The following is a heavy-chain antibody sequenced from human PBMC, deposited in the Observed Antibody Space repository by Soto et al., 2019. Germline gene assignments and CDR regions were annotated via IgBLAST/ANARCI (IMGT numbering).Heavy chain of an antibody. CDR1: GFTFRSFT. V-gene: IGHV3-21*01. Sequence: GGSLRLCCAASGFTFRSFTMNWVRQAPGGGLEWVSTISSNSAYIYYTDALRGRFTISRDNAKNSLHLQMNSLRAEDTAVYYCTRDASRDSSARGWFDPWGPGTLVTVSS. CDR2: ISSNSAYI. D-gene: IGHD6-13*01. CDR3: TRDASRDSSARGWFDP. J-gene: IGHJ5*02.